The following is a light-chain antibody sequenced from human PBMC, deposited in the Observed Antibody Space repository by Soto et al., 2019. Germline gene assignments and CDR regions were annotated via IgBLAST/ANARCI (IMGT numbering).Light chain of an antibody. CDR2: RNN. Sequence: PVLNRPLSGTGTPGQRVSIFCSGSSSNIGSNYVYWYQQLPGTAPKLLIYRNNQRPSGVPDRFSGSKSGTSASLAISGLRSEDEADYYCAAWDDSLSAHYVFGTGTKVTVL. J-gene: IGLJ1*01. V-gene: IGLV1-47*01. CDR3: AAWDDSLSAHYV. CDR1: SSNIGSNY.